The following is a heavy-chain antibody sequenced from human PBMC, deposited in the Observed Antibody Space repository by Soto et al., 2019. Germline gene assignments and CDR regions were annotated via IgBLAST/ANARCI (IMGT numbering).Heavy chain of an antibody. D-gene: IGHD6-13*01. V-gene: IGHV1-69*01. CDR2: IIPIFGTA. Sequence: QVQLVQSGAEVKKPGSSVKVSCKASGGTFSSYAISWVRQAPGQGLEWMGGIIPIFGTANYAQKFQGRGTITADESTSTADRELSSLRSEDTAVYYCAREGIAAAGTGAYFDYWGQGTLVTVSS. J-gene: IGHJ4*02. CDR1: GGTFSSYA. CDR3: AREGIAAAGTGAYFDY.